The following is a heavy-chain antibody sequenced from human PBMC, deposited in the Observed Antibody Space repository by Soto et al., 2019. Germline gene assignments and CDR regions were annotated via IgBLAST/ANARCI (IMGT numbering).Heavy chain of an antibody. Sequence: QVQLVQSGAEVKKPGASVKVSCKASGYTFTSYGISWVRQAPGQGLEWMGWISAYNGNTNYAQKFQGRVTMTTDTSMSTAYMERRSLRSDDTAVYYCARGGTYCTNGVCSVYGMDVWGQGTTVTVSS. V-gene: IGHV1-18*01. CDR1: GYTFTSYG. D-gene: IGHD2-8*01. J-gene: IGHJ6*01. CDR3: ARGGTYCTNGVCSVYGMDV. CDR2: ISAYNGNT.